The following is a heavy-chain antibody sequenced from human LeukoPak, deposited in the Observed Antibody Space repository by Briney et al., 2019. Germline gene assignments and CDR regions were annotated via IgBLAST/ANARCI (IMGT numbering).Heavy chain of an antibody. CDR2: INHSGST. CDR3: ARAIAAAGMGYYYYGMDV. V-gene: IGHV4-34*01. J-gene: IGHJ6*02. Sequence: KPSETLSLTCAVYGGSFSGYYWSWIRQPPGKGLEWIGEINHSGSTNYNPSLKSRVTISADTSKNQFSLKLSSVTAADTAVYYCARAIAAAGMGYYYYGMDVWGQGTTVTVSS. D-gene: IGHD6-13*01. CDR1: GGSFSGYY.